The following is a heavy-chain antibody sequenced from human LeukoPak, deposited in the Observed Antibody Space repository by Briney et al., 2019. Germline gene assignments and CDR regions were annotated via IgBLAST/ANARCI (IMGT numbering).Heavy chain of an antibody. D-gene: IGHD1-26*01. CDR2: IIPIFGTA. CDR3: ARGRADSGSYGNWFDP. CDR1: GGTFSSYA. Sequence: SVKVSCKASGGTFSSYAISWVRQAPGQGLEWMGGIIPIFGTANYAQKFQGRVTITADESTSTAYMELSSLRSEDTAVYYCARGRADSGSYGNWFDPWGQGTLVTVSS. J-gene: IGHJ5*02. V-gene: IGHV1-69*01.